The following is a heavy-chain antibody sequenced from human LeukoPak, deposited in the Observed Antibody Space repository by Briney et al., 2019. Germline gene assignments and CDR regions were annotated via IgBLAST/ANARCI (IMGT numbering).Heavy chain of an antibody. CDR3: AKDIGHDYSNYNYFDY. CDR1: GFTFSSYE. J-gene: IGHJ4*02. CDR2: ISGGGVST. D-gene: IGHD4-11*01. V-gene: IGHV3-23*01. Sequence: GGSLRLSCAASGFTFSSYEMNWVRQAPGKGLEWVSAISGGGVSTYYADSVKGRFTISRDNSKNTLYLQMNSLRAEDTAVYYCAKDIGHDYSNYNYFDYWGQGTLVTVSS.